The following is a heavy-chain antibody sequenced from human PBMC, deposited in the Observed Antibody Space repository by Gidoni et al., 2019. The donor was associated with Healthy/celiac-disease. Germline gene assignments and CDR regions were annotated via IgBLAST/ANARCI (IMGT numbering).Heavy chain of an antibody. V-gene: IGHV3-66*02. D-gene: IGHD6-19*01. Sequence: EVQLVESGGGLVQPGGSLRLSCAPSGFTVSSNYMSWVRQAPGKGLEWVSVIYSGGSTYYADSVKGRFTISRDNSKNTLYLQMNSLRAEDTAVYYCARDRRGGSSGWYRPNYWYFDLWGRGTLVTVSS. CDR1: GFTVSSNY. CDR2: IYSGGST. J-gene: IGHJ2*01. CDR3: ARDRRGGSSGWYRPNYWYFDL.